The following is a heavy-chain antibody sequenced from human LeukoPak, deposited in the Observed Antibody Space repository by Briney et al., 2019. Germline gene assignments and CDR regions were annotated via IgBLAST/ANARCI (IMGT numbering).Heavy chain of an antibody. CDR2: IGGSGGGT. V-gene: IGHV3-23*01. D-gene: IGHD6-19*01. CDR3: AKRGSGWYEDYYYYMDV. CDR1: GFTFSTYG. Sequence: GGSLRLSCAASGFTFSTYGMSWVRQAPGKGLEWVSTIGGSGGGTYYADSVKGRFTISRDNSKNTLYLQMNSLRAEDTAVYYCAKRGSGWYEDYYYYMDVWGKGTTVTISS. J-gene: IGHJ6*03.